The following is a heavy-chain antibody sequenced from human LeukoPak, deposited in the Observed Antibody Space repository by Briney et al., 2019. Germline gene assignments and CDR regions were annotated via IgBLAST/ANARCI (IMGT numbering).Heavy chain of an antibody. CDR3: AKDATIAAAGIDY. CDR1: GFTFDDYA. CDR2: ISWDGGST. D-gene: IGHD6-13*01. V-gene: IGHV3-43D*03. Sequence: PGGSLRLSCAASGFTFDDYAMHWVRQAPGKGLEWVSLISWDGGSTYYADSVKGRFTIPRDNSKNPLYLQMNSLRAEDTALYYCAKDATIAAAGIDYWGQGTLVTVSS. J-gene: IGHJ4*02.